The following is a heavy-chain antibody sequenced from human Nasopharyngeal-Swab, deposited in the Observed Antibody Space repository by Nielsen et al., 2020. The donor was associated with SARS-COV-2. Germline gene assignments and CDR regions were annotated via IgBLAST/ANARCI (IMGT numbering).Heavy chain of an antibody. D-gene: IGHD3-22*01. CDR2: ISSSCSYI. CDR3: ARPPLYYYDSSGPWYFDL. V-gene: IGHV3-21*01. J-gene: IGHJ2*01. Sequence: GESLKISCAASGFTFSSYSMHWVRQAPGKGLEWVSSISSSCSYIYYADSVKGRFTISRDNAKNSLYLQMNSLRAEDTAVYYCARPPLYYYDSSGPWYFDLWGRGTLVTVSS. CDR1: GFTFSSYS.